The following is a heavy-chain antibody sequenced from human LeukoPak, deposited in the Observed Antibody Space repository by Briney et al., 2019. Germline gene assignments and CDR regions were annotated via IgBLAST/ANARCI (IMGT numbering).Heavy chain of an antibody. V-gene: IGHV3-23*01. J-gene: IGHJ3*02. D-gene: IGHD6-13*01. CDR1: GFTFSSYA. CDR2: ISGSGGST. Sequence: PGGSLRLSCAASGFTFSSYAMSWVRQAPGKGLEWVSAISGSGGSTYYADSVKGRFTISRDNSKNTLYLQMNSLRAEDTAVYYCAKLLEIYSSSPHHAFDIWGQGTMVTVSS. CDR3: AKLLEIYSSSPHHAFDI.